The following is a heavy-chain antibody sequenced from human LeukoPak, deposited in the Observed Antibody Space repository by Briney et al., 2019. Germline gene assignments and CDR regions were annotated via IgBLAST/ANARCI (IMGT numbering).Heavy chain of an antibody. Sequence: FTGYYMHWVRQAPGQGLEWMGWLNPNSGGTNYAQNFQGRVTMTGDTSINTASMELSRLRSDDTAVYYCARGGGGSLEYFHHWGQGTLVTVSS. CDR3: ARGGGGSLEYFHH. J-gene: IGHJ1*01. D-gene: IGHD2-15*01. CDR1: FTGYY. CDR2: LNPNSGGT. V-gene: IGHV1-2*02.